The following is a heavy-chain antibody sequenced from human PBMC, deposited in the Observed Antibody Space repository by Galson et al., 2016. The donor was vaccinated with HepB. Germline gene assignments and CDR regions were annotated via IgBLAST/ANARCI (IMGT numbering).Heavy chain of an antibody. J-gene: IGHJ3*02. CDR2: IKQDGSEK. Sequence: SLRLSCAASGFTFGVYAMSWVRQAPGKGLEWVANIKQDGSEKYYVDSVKGRFTISRDNAQNSLYLQMNNLRAEDAAVYYCARELATDAFDIWGQGTMVTVSS. CDR3: ARELATDAFDI. V-gene: IGHV3-7*03. D-gene: IGHD5-12*01. CDR1: GFTFGVYA.